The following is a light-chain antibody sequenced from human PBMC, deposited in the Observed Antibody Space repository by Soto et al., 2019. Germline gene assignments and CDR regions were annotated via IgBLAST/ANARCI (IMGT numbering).Light chain of an antibody. CDR3: MEGSLRPPT. Sequence: DVVMTQSPLSLPVTLGQPASISCRSSQSIVYSDGIAYLSWFHQRPGQSPRRLLYKASNRDSGVTDRFNVSRSGRDFTVEINGVEATDVRVFYGMEGSLRPPTFGRGTRVEIK. J-gene: IGKJ1*01. CDR1: QSIVYSDGIAY. V-gene: IGKV2-30*01. CDR2: KAS.